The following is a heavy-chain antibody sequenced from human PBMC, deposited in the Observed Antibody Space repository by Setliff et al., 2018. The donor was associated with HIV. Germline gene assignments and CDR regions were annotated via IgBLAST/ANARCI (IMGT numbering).Heavy chain of an antibody. CDR2: INPNMGDT. J-gene: IGHJ4*02. V-gene: IGHV1-2*06. Sequence: ASVKVSCKASGYKFTDHHKQWMRQAPGQRLEWMGRINPNMGDTQYAQKFQGRIIMTRDTSINTVYMELSSLTSDDTALYYCARQDIPTGYYLFDYWGQGTQVTSPQ. CDR3: ARQDIPTGYYLFDY. CDR1: GYKFTDHH. D-gene: IGHD3-9*01.